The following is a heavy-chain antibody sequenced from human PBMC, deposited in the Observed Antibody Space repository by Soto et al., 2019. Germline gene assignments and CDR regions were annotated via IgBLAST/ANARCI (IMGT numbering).Heavy chain of an antibody. Sequence: QLQLQESGSGHVKPSQTLSLTCVVSGGSVGSGGHSWSWIRQSPGKGLEWVGSIYQSEYAYYSPSLRSRVAISVDRSNNQVSLRMTSMTAADTAIYYCARGDTRLGELSHNYWGQGTLVTVSS. D-gene: IGHD3-16*02. J-gene: IGHJ4*02. CDR3: ARGDTRLGELSHNY. CDR1: GGSVGSGGHS. V-gene: IGHV4-30-2*06. CDR2: IYQSEYA.